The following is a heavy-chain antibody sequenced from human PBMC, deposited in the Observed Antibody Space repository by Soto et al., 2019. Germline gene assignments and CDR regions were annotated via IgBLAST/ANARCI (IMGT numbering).Heavy chain of an antibody. Sequence: ASVKVSCKVFGYTFSTYGLSWVRQAPGQGLEWMGWVSPYNGNTYYAPGLQGRVTMTTDTSTNTAYMSRRSLRSDDTAIYYCVRRGILEANRPYYYYGLDVWGQGTTVTVSS. J-gene: IGHJ6*02. CDR2: VSPYNGNT. CDR1: GYTFSTYG. V-gene: IGHV1-18*01. D-gene: IGHD1-1*01. CDR3: VRRGILEANRPYYYYGLDV.